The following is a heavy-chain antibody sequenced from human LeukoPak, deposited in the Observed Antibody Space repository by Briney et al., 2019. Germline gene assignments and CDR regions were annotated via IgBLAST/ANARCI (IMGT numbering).Heavy chain of an antibody. CDR3: AREATHDDRGFDY. V-gene: IGHV4-39*02. CDR2: IYYTGTT. CDR1: GASISSSNSY. Sequence: SETLSLTCTVSGASISSSNSYWGWIRQPPGKGLQWIGSIYYTGTTYYDPSLKSRVTISVDTSKTQFSLNLSSVTAPDTAVYYCAREATHDDRGFDYWGQGTLVTVSS. D-gene: IGHD3-9*01. J-gene: IGHJ4*02.